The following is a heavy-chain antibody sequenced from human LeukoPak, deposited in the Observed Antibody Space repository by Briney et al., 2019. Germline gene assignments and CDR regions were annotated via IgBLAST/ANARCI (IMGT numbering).Heavy chain of an antibody. J-gene: IGHJ4*02. CDR1: GYTFTGYY. V-gene: IGHV1-2*02. Sequence: GASVKVSCKASGYTFTGYYMHWVRQAPGQGLEWMGWINPNSGGTNYAQKFQGRVTMTRDTSISTAYMELSRLKSDDTAEYYCARARVGEVFDYWGQGTLVTVSS. CDR3: ARARVGEVFDY. D-gene: IGHD4-17*01. CDR2: INPNSGGT.